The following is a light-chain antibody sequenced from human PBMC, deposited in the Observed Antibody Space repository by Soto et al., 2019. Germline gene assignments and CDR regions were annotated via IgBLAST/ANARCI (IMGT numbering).Light chain of an antibody. J-gene: IGLJ1*01. CDR2: DVS. V-gene: IGLV2-14*01. CDR3: NSYTTRSTYV. Sequence: QSALTQPASVSGSPGQSITISCTGTSSDVGGYNYVSWYQQHPGKAPKLMIYDVSNRPSGVSNRFSGSKSGNTASLTISGLQAEDEADYYCNSYTTRSTYVFGTGTKVTV. CDR1: SSDVGGYNY.